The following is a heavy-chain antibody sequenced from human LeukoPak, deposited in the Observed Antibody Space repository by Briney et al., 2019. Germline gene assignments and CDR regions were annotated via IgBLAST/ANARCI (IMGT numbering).Heavy chain of an antibody. Sequence: ASVKVSCKAPGYTFTGYYMHWVRQAPGQGLEWMGWINPNSGGTNYAQKFQGRVTMTRDTSISTAYMELSRLRSDDTAVYYCARDSVIVGATAFDYWGQGTLVTVSS. V-gene: IGHV1-2*02. CDR1: GYTFTGYY. D-gene: IGHD1-26*01. CDR2: INPNSGGT. CDR3: ARDSVIVGATAFDY. J-gene: IGHJ4*02.